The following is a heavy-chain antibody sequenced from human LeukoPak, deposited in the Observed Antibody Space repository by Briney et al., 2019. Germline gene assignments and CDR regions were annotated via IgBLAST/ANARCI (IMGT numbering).Heavy chain of an antibody. D-gene: IGHD3-10*01. CDR3: AKADGSYKTLIDY. V-gene: IGHV3-23*01. CDR1: GFTFTICA. CDR2: ISGSGGST. Sequence: PGGSLRLSCAASGFTFTICAMNWVRRAPGKGLEWVSGISGSGGSTYYADSVKGRFTISRDSSKNTVYLQMNSLRAEDTAVYYCAKADGSYKTLIDYWGQGTLVTVSS. J-gene: IGHJ4*02.